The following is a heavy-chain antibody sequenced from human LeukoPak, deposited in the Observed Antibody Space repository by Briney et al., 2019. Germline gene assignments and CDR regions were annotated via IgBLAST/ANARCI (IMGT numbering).Heavy chain of an antibody. CDR3: AREEYRSTSRKYYFDY. J-gene: IGHJ4*02. V-gene: IGHV1-69*05. CDR2: IIPIFGTA. D-gene: IGHD2-2*01. CDR1: GGTFSSYA. Sequence: SVKVSCKASGGTFSSYAISWVRQAPGQGFEWMGGIIPIFGTANYAQKFQGRVTITTDESTSTAYMELSSLRSEDTAVYYCAREEYRSTSRKYYFDYWGQGTLVTVSS.